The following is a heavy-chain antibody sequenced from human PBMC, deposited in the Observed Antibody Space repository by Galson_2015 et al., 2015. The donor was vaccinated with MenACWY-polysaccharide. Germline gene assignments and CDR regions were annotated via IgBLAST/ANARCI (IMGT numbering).Heavy chain of an antibody. CDR2: ISYRGDTT. Sequence: SLRLSCAASGFTFSSSSVIWVRQAPGKGLEWVSYISYRGDTTYADSVRGRFTISRDNAENSLYLQMNSLRAEDTAVDYCARVRLSGYYVADYRGQGTLVAVSS. CDR1: GFTFSSSS. J-gene: IGHJ4*01. CDR3: ARVRLSGYYVADY. D-gene: IGHD3-22*01. V-gene: IGHV3-48*01.